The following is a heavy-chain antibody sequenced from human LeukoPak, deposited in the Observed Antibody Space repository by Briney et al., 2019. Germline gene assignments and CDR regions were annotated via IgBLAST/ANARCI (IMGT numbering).Heavy chain of an antibody. V-gene: IGHV4-34*01. D-gene: IGHD3-10*01. CDR3: ARGRRFRYGSGCSLNFDY. CDR2: INHSGST. CDR1: GGSFSGYY. Sequence: SETLSLTCAVYGGSFSGYYWSWLRPPPGKGLEWIGEINHSGSTNYNPSLTSRVTISVDKSKNQFSLKLSSVTAADTAVYYCARGRRFRYGSGCSLNFDYWGQGTLVTVSS. J-gene: IGHJ4*02.